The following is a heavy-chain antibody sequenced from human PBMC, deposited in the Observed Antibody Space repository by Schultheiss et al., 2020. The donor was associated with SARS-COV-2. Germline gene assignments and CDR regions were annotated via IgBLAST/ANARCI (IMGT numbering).Heavy chain of an antibody. D-gene: IGHD2-2*02. V-gene: IGHV3-30*04. CDR2: ISYDGSNK. J-gene: IGHJ6*03. Sequence: GGSLRLSCAASGFIFSDYAFHWVRQAPGKGLEWVAVISYDGSNKYYADSVKGRFTISRDNAKNSLYLQMNSLRAEDTAVYYCAREGDYCSSTSCYTGYYMDVWGKGTTVTVSS. CDR3: AREGDYCSSTSCYTGYYMDV. CDR1: GFIFSDYA.